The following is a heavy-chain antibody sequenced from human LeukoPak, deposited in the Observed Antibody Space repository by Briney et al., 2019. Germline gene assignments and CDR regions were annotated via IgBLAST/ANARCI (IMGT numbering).Heavy chain of an antibody. CDR3: AKDGVGTSLDY. D-gene: IGHD4-23*01. J-gene: IGHJ4*02. CDR1: GLTFSNYW. V-gene: IGHV3-74*01. Sequence: GGSLRLSCAVSGLTFSNYWVHWVRQAPGKGLVWVSRISNDGTSTSYADSVKGRFTISRDNAKNTLYLQMNSLRAEDTALYYCAKDGVGTSLDYWGQGTLVTVSS. CDR2: ISNDGTST.